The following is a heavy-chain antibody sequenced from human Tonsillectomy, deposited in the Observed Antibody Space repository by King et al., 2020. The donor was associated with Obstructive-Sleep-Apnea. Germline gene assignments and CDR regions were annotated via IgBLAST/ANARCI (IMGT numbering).Heavy chain of an antibody. D-gene: IGHD5-12*01. Sequence: VHLQQWGEGLLKPSETLSLTCAVYGGSFSDYYWTWIRQPPGKGLEWIGEINHIGGTNYNPSLKSRVTVSVDTSMNQFSLRLSSVTAADTAVYYCARSIVPTILFDYWGQGTLVTVSS. J-gene: IGHJ4*02. CDR3: ARSIVPTILFDY. V-gene: IGHV4-34*01. CDR2: INHIGGT. CDR1: GGSFSDYY.